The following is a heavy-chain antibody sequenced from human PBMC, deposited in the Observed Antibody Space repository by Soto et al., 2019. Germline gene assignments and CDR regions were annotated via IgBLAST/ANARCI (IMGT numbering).Heavy chain of an antibody. Sequence: SETLSLTCTVSGSSISSYYWSWIRQPPGKGLEWIGYIYYSGSTNYNPSLKSRVTISVDTSKNQFSLKLSSVTAADTAVYYCARLPIVVVPASTLGYYHSYGMDVWGQGTTVTVSS. D-gene: IGHD2-2*01. V-gene: IGHV4-59*01. CDR3: ARLPIVVVPASTLGYYHSYGMDV. CDR1: GSSISSYY. J-gene: IGHJ6*02. CDR2: IYYSGST.